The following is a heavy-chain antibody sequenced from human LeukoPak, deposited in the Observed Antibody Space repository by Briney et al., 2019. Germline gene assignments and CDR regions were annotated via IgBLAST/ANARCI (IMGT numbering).Heavy chain of an antibody. Sequence: GGSLRLSCAVSGFTFSGSAMHWVRQASGKGLECVGRIRSKANNYATSYDASVKGRFTISRDDSKNTTYLQMNSLKTEDTAIYYCTRRGTTMTPDDYWGQGTLVTVSS. CDR1: GFTFSGSA. CDR2: IRSKANNYAT. J-gene: IGHJ4*02. D-gene: IGHD4-11*01. V-gene: IGHV3-73*01. CDR3: TRRGTTMTPDDY.